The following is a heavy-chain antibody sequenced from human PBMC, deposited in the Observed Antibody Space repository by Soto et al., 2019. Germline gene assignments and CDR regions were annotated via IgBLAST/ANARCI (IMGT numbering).Heavy chain of an antibody. Sequence: EVELVESGGCVVRPGGSLRLSCAASGFRFDDFGMSWVRQAPGKGLEWVSGITWNSGSTGYADSVKGRFRISRDNAKNSLYLQMDSLRAEDTAFYYCARDGGVAVAVDAFDLWGQGTMVTVSS. CDR1: GFRFDDFG. V-gene: IGHV3-20*04. D-gene: IGHD6-19*01. J-gene: IGHJ3*01. CDR2: ITWNSGST. CDR3: ARDGGVAVAVDAFDL.